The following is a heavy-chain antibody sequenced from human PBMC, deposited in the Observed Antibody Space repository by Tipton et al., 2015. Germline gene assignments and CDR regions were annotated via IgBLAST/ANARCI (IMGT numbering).Heavy chain of an antibody. D-gene: IGHD3-3*01. J-gene: IGHJ4*01. CDR1: GGSMSDYY. CDR2: ISHSGST. CDR3: ARFRFDYFDY. Sequence: TLSLTCTVSGGSMSDYYWNWIRQSPGKGLEWIGTISHSGSTYYNPSLKSRVTISADTSKNQFSLKLRSVTAADTAVYYCARFRFDYFDYWGHGTLVTVSS. V-gene: IGHV4-59*07.